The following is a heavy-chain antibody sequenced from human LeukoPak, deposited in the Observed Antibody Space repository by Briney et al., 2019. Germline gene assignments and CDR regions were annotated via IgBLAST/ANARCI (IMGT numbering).Heavy chain of an antibody. D-gene: IGHD3-10*01. CDR3: GGFGYEAAVDL. Sequence: GGSLRLTCAASGFTFSNYWMTWVRQAPGQGPEFLANIKPTGSETYYVDPVKGRFTISRDNAKNLLFLQMNSLRGEDTALYYCGGFGYEAAVDLWGRGTLVTVSS. J-gene: IGHJ4*02. CDR1: GFTFSNYW. CDR2: IKPTGSET. V-gene: IGHV3-7*01.